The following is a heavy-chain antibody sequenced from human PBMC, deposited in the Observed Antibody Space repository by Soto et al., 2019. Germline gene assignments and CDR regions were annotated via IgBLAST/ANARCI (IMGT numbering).Heavy chain of an antibody. D-gene: IGHD3-3*01. CDR1: GYPVTAYY. CDR3: ARGGGVGVAGSAAFDM. Sequence: QLHLVQSGAVVKKPGASVTVSCSASGYPVTAYYMHWVRQAPGRGLEWMGGINPATGAAKYTQTIQGRVTIPRDTSTSTGFMELSGLTSEDTAVFYWARGGGVGVAGSAAFDMWGQGTLVTVSS. V-gene: IGHV1-2*02. CDR2: INPATGAA. J-gene: IGHJ3*02.